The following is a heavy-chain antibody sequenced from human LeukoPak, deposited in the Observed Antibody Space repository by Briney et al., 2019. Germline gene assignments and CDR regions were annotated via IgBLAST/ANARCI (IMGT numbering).Heavy chain of an antibody. V-gene: IGHV3-7*04. D-gene: IGHD3-16*01. CDR1: GXTFSSYW. CDR3: ARDGAPFDF. J-gene: IGHJ4*02. CDR2: IEQEGSEK. Sequence: PGGSLRLSCAVSGXTFSSYWMSWVRQAPGKGLEWVANIEQEGSEKNYVDSVKGRFTISRDNAKNPLYLQMNSLRAEDTAVYYCARDGAPFDFWGQGTLVTVSS.